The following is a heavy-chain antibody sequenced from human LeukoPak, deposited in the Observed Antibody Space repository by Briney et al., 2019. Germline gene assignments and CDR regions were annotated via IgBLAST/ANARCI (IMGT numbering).Heavy chain of an antibody. CDR1: GDTFTRYY. CDR3: ARDLPPEVATNRYDY. CDR2: INPSTVST. V-gene: IGHV1-46*01. D-gene: IGHD5-24*01. J-gene: IGHJ4*02. Sequence: ASVKVSCKASGDTFTRYYMHWVRQAPGQGLECMGIINPSTVSTGYAQKFQGRVTMTRDMSTSTVYMELSSLRSEDTAVYYCARDLPPEVATNRYDYWGQGTLITVSS.